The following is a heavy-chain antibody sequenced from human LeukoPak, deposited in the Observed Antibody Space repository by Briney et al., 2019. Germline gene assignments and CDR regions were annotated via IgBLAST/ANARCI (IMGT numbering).Heavy chain of an antibody. D-gene: IGHD3-10*01. CDR1: GGSFSGYY. J-gene: IGHJ1*01. V-gene: IGHV4-34*01. CDR3: ARVSSRNYYGSGSYYKGRYFQH. Sequence: PSETLSLTCAVYGGSFSGYYGSWIRQPPGKGLEWIGEISHSGSTNYNPSLKSRVTISVDTSKNQFSLKLSSVTAADTAVYYCARVSSRNYYGSGSYYKGRYFQHWGQDTLVTVSS. CDR2: ISHSGST.